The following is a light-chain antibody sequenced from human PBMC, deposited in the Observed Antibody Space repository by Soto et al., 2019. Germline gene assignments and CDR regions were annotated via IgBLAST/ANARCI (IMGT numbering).Light chain of an antibody. J-gene: IGKJ5*01. CDR2: GAS. Sequence: EIVLTQSPGTLSLSPGERATLSCRASQTVSSNYLAWYQQRPGQAPRLIIYGASTRATGIPARFSGSGSGTEFTLTISSLQSEDFGVYYCQQYKNWPRITFGQGTRLEIK. V-gene: IGKV3-15*01. CDR1: QTVSSN. CDR3: QQYKNWPRIT.